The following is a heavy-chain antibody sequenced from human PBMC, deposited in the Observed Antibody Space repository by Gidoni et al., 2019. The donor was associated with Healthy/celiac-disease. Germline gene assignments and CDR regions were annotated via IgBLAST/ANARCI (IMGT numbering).Heavy chain of an antibody. V-gene: IGHV3-9*01. CDR3: AKDDRRSSGWYSSSYYYYGMDV. Sequence: EVQLVESGGGLVQPGRCLRLSCAASGFTFDDYAMHWVRQAPGKGLEWVSGIRWNSGSIGYADSVKGRFTISRDNAKNSLYLQMNSLRAEDTALYYCAKDDRRSSGWYSSSYYYYGMDVWGQGTTVTVSS. J-gene: IGHJ6*02. CDR2: IRWNSGSI. D-gene: IGHD6-19*01. CDR1: GFTFDDYA.